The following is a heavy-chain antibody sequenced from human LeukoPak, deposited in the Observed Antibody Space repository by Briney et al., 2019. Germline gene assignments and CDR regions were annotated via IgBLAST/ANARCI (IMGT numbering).Heavy chain of an antibody. J-gene: IGHJ4*02. CDR2: IVPGDSYT. CDR3: ARHEFLEAMIVVVKGFDY. D-gene: IGHD3-22*01. Sequence: GESLRISCKGSGYSFTSYWISWVGQMPGKGLGWMGRIVPGDSYTNYSPSFQGHVTISADKSISTAYLQWSSLKASDTAMYYCARHEFLEAMIVVVKGFDYWGQGTLVTVSS. CDR1: GYSFTSYW. V-gene: IGHV5-10-1*01.